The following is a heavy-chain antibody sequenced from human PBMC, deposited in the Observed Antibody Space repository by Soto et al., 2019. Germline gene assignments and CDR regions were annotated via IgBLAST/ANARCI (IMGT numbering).Heavy chain of an antibody. CDR3: TTDAPLVSSSPPPGSYYYYYGMDV. D-gene: IGHD6-6*01. J-gene: IGHJ6*02. CDR1: GFTFSNAW. Sequence: GGSLRLSCAASGFTFSNAWMNWVRQAPGKGLEWVGRIKSKTDGGTTDYAAPVKGRFTISRDDSKNTLYLQMNSLKTEGTAVYYCTTDAPLVSSSPPPGSYYYYYGMDVWGQGTTVTVSS. V-gene: IGHV3-15*07. CDR2: IKSKTDGGTT.